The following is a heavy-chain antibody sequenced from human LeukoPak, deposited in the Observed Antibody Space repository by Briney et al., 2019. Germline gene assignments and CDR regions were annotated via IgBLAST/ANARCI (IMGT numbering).Heavy chain of an antibody. V-gene: IGHV1-18*01. CDR1: GYTFTSYG. J-gene: IGHJ4*02. D-gene: IGHD3-22*01. CDR3: ARAIHPDYYYDSSGRYYFDY. CDR2: ISAYNGNT. Sequence: ASVKVSCKASGYTFTSYGISWVRQAPGQGLEWMGWISAYNGNTNYAQKLQGRVTMTRDTSTSTVYMELSSLRSEDTAVYYCARAIHPDYYYDSSGRYYFDYWGQGTLVTVSS.